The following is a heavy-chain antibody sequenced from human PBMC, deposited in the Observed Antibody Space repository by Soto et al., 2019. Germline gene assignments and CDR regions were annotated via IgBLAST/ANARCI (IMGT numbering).Heavy chain of an antibody. J-gene: IGHJ3*02. D-gene: IGHD5-18*01. CDR3: ARATTAYSYGRGGGAFDI. CDR2: IIPIFGTA. CDR1: GVTFSSYA. V-gene: IGHV1-69*06. Sequence: QVQLVQSGAEVKKPGSSVKVSCKASGVTFSSYAISWVRQAPGQGLEWMGGIIPIFGTANYAQKFQGRVTITADKSTSTAYMELSSLRSEDTAVYYCARATTAYSYGRGGGAFDIWGQGTMVTVSS.